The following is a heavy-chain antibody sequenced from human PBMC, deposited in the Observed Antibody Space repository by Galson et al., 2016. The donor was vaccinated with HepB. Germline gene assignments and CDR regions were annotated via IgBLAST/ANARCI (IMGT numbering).Heavy chain of an antibody. CDR2: INAGNGNT. D-gene: IGHD1-14*01. V-gene: IGHV1-3*01. CDR1: GYTFTTYA. J-gene: IGHJ5*02. CDR3: ATRSGFSRNWFDP. Sequence: SVKVSCKASGYTFTTYAMHWVRQAPGQRLEWMGWINAGNGNTKYSQKFQGRVTITRDTSASTAYMELSSLRSEDTAVYYCATRSGFSRNWFDPWGQGTLVTVSS.